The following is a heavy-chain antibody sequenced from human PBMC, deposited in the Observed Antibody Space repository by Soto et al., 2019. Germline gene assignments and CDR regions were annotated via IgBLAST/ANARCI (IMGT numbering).Heavy chain of an antibody. CDR2: ISGSGNYR. D-gene: IGHD3-22*01. CDR1: RFTFSDYY. V-gene: IGHV3-11*06. CDR3: ARAFSGYFDF. J-gene: IGHJ4*02. Sequence: QVQLVESGGGLVKPGGSLRLSCTASRFTFSDYYMGWIRQAPGKGLEWVSYISGSGNYRNYTDSVKDRFSISRDNAKKSLYLHMNSLRAEDTALYYCARAFSGYFDFWGQGTLVTVSS.